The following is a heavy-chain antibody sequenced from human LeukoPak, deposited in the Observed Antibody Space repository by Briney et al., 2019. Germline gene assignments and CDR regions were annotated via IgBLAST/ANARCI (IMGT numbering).Heavy chain of an antibody. CDR3: ARDSLYCSGGSCYHMFDY. D-gene: IGHD2-15*01. CDR1: GFTFSDYY. V-gene: IGHV3-11*04. CDR2: ISSSGSTI. Sequence: GGSLRLSCAASGFTFSDYYMSWIRQAPGKGLEWVSYISSSGSTIYYADSVKGRFTISRDNAKNSLYLQMNSLGAEDTAVYYCARDSLYCSGGSCYHMFDYWGQGTLVTVSS. J-gene: IGHJ4*02.